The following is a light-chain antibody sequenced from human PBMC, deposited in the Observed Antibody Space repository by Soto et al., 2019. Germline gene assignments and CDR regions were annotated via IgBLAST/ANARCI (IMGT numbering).Light chain of an antibody. CDR3: VQGTHWPWT. CDR2: QVS. Sequence: DVVMTQSPLSLSVTLGQPASISCRSSQGLVYSDGNTFLNWFHQRPGQSPRRLIYQVSNRDSGVTDRFSGSGSGTDYTLTISRVEAEDVGIYCCVQGTHWPWTFGQGTKVEIK. J-gene: IGKJ1*01. CDR1: QGLVYSDGNTF. V-gene: IGKV2-30*01.